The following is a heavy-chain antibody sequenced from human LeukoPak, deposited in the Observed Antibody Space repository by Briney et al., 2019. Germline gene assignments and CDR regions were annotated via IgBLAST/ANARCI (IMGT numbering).Heavy chain of an antibody. Sequence: PSETLSLTCTVSGGSISSYYWSWIRQPPGKGLEWIGNIDYSGSTIYNPALKSRVTMSVDTSKNQFSLKLSSVTAADTAVYYCARAPGAALDWGQGTLVTVSS. V-gene: IGHV4-59*12. CDR3: ARAPGAALD. CDR2: IDYSGST. D-gene: IGHD2-15*01. CDR1: GGSISSYY. J-gene: IGHJ4*02.